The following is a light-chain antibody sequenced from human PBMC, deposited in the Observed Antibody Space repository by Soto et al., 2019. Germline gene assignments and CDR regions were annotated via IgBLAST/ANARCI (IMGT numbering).Light chain of an antibody. J-gene: IGKJ4*01. CDR2: DAS. V-gene: IGKV3-11*01. CDR3: QQRSNWPPLT. Sequence: EIVLTQSPATLSLSPGERATLSCRASQSIRSYLAWYQQKPGQAPRLLIYDASNRATGIPARFSGSGSGTDFTLTISSLEPEGFAVYYCQQRSNWPPLTFGGGTKVEIK. CDR1: QSIRSY.